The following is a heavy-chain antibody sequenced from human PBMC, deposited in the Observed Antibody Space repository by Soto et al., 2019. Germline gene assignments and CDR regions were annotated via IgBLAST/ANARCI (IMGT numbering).Heavy chain of an antibody. CDR2: IYYSGST. CDR3: ARALNSFDY. CDR1: GGSISSGDYY. J-gene: IGHJ4*02. Sequence: TSETLSLTCTVSGGSISSGDYYWSWIRQPPGKGLEWIGYIYYSGSTYYNPSLKSRVTISVDRSKNQFSLKLSSVTAADKAVYYCARALNSFDYWGQGTLVTVSS. V-gene: IGHV4-30-4*01.